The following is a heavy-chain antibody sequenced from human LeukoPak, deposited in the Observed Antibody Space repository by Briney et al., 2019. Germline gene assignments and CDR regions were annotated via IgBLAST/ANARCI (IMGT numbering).Heavy chain of an antibody. CDR1: GLTFSSHW. J-gene: IGHJ4*02. V-gene: IGHV3-74*01. D-gene: IGHD1-7*01. Sequence: PGGSLRLSCAASGLTFSSHWMHWVRHAPGKGLVWVSRITNDVSSTTYADSVKGPFTISRDNAKNMLYLQVNSLRAEDTAVYYCATQQGGNSAYWGQGTLVTVSS. CDR2: ITNDVSST. CDR3: ATQQGGNSAY.